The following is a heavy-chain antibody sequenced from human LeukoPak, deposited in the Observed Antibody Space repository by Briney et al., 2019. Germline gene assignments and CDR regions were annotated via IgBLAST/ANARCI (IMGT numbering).Heavy chain of an antibody. CDR2: IIPIFGTP. V-gene: IGHV1-69*05. D-gene: IGHD3-10*01. Sequence: GSSVKVSCKASGGPFNTNALSWVRQAPGQGLEWMGGIIPIFGTPTYAQKFQGRVTITTDKSTSTAYMELSSLRSEDTAIYFCASANSGSPAFSYMDVWGKGTTVTVSS. CDR1: GGPFNTNA. J-gene: IGHJ6*03. CDR3: ASANSGSPAFSYMDV.